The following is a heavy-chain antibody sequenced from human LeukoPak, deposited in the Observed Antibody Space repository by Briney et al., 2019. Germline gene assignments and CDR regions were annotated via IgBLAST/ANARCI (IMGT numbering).Heavy chain of an antibody. CDR1: GFTFSSYA. CDR2: IGTAGDT. D-gene: IGHD5-12*01. J-gene: IGHJ3*02. Sequence: PGGSLRLSCAASGFTFSSYAMSWVRQAPGKGLEWVSAIGTAGDTYYPGSVKGRFTISRENAKNSLYLQMNSLRAGDTAVYYCVGVNKWLLRGAFDIWGQGTMVTVSS. V-gene: IGHV3-13*01. CDR3: VGVNKWLLRGAFDI.